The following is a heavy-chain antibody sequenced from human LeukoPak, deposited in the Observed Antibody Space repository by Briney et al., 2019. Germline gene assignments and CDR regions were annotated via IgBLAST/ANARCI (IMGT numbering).Heavy chain of an antibody. V-gene: IGHV4-59*12. CDR3: AREVAGRLAVVDY. Sequence: PSETLSLTCTVSGGSISSYYWSWIRQPPGKGLEWMGYIYYSGSTNYNPSLKSRVTISVDTSKSQFSLNLNPVTAADTAVYYCAREVAGRLAVVDYWGQGTLVTVSS. CDR1: GGSISSYY. D-gene: IGHD6-6*01. J-gene: IGHJ4*02. CDR2: IYYSGST.